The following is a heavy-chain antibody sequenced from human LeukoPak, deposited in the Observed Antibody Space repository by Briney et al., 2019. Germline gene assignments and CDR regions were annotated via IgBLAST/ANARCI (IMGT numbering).Heavy chain of an antibody. Sequence: SGTLSLTRAVSGASISSSYWWSWVRQPPGKGLEWIGEIHHSGSTKYNPSLKSRVTISVDKSKNQFSLKLSSVTAADTAVYYCAPSPCSGDSCYRFDFWGQGTQVTVSS. D-gene: IGHD2-15*01. CDR2: IHHSGST. CDR3: APSPCSGDSCYRFDF. V-gene: IGHV4-4*02. CDR1: GASISSSYW. J-gene: IGHJ4*02.